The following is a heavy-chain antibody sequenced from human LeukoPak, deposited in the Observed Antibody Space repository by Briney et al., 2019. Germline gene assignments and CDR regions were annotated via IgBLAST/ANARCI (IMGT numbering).Heavy chain of an antibody. V-gene: IGHV4-61*02. D-gene: IGHD6-13*01. Sequence: SQTLSLTCTVSGGSISSGSYYWSWIRQPAGKGLEWIGRIYTSGSTNYNPSLKSRVTISVDTSKNQFSLKLSSVTAADTAVYYCARDRPGGSSLDYWGQGTLVTVSS. CDR2: IYTSGST. CDR3: ARDRPGGSSLDY. CDR1: GGSISSGSYY. J-gene: IGHJ4*02.